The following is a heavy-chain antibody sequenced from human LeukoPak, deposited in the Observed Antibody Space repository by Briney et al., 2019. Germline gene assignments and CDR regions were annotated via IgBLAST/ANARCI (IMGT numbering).Heavy chain of an antibody. D-gene: IGHD6-19*01. Sequence: SETLSLTCTVSGGSISSSSYYWGWIRQPPGKGLEWIGSIYYSGSTYYNPSLKSRVTISVDTSKNQFSLKLSSVTAADTAVYYCARHLIAVAGTGAFDIWGQGTMVTVSS. CDR3: ARHLIAVAGTGAFDI. CDR2: IYYSGST. CDR1: GGSISSSSYY. V-gene: IGHV4-39*01. J-gene: IGHJ3*02.